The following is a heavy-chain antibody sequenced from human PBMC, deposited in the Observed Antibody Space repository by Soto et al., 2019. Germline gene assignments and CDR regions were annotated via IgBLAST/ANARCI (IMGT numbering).Heavy chain of an antibody. Sequence: RRLSCAASGFTFSSYSMNWVRQAPGKGLEWVSSISSSSSYIYYADSVKGRFTISRDNAKNSLYLQMNSLRAEDTAVYYCARDHRVGGRSWFDPWGQGTLVTVS. D-gene: IGHD1-26*01. CDR2: ISSSSSYI. V-gene: IGHV3-21*01. J-gene: IGHJ5*02. CDR3: ARDHRVGGRSWFDP. CDR1: GFTFSSYS.